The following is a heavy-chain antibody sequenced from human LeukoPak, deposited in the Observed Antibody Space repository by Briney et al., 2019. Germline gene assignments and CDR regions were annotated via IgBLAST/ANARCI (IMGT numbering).Heavy chain of an antibody. Sequence: GGSLRLSCAASGFTFSSYAMHWVRQAPGKGLEWVAVISYDGSNKYYADSVKGRFTISRDNSKNTLYLQMNSLRAEDTAVYYCAREAAYCGGDCPFDYWGQGTLVTVSS. V-gene: IGHV3-30*04. CDR1: GFTFSSYA. J-gene: IGHJ4*02. CDR2: ISYDGSNK. CDR3: AREAAYCGGDCPFDY. D-gene: IGHD2-21*02.